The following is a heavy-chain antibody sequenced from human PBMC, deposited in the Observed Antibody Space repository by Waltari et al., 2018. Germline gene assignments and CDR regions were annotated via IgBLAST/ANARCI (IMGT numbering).Heavy chain of an antibody. Sequence: EVQLLESGGGLVQPGGSLRLSCAASGFTFSSYAMSWVRQAPGKGLEWVSAISGSGGSTYYADSVKGRFTISRDNSKNTLYLQMNSLRAEDTAVYYCAKDCVFGVINYYYYGMDVWGQGTTVTVSS. CDR2: ISGSGGST. CDR3: AKDCVFGVINYYYYGMDV. J-gene: IGHJ6*02. CDR1: GFTFSSYA. V-gene: IGHV3-23*01. D-gene: IGHD3-10*01.